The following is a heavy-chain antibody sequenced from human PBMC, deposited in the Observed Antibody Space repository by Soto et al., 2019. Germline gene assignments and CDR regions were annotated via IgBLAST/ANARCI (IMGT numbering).Heavy chain of an antibody. J-gene: IGHJ3*02. CDR3: ARELHLGELSFGTINAFDI. V-gene: IGHV4-31*03. CDR1: GGSISSGGYY. Sequence: SGTLSLTCTVSGGSISSGGYYWSWIRQHPGKGLEWIGYIYYSGSTYYNPSLKSRVTISVDTSKNQFSLKLSSVTAADTAVYYCARELHLGELSFGTINAFDIWGQGTMVTVSS. CDR2: IYYSGST. D-gene: IGHD3-16*02.